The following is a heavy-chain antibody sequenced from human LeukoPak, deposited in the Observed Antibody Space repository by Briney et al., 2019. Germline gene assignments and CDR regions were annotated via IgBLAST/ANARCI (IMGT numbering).Heavy chain of an antibody. J-gene: IGHJ4*02. V-gene: IGHV6-1*01. CDR2: TYYRSQWYN. Sequence: SQTLSLTCAISGDIVSSDSAAWNWIRQSPSRGLEWLGRTYYRSQWYNDYALSVKSRVTINPDTSKNQFSLHLNSVTPEDTAVYYCARDGPGNFDSWGQGTLVTVSS. CDR1: GDIVSSDSAA. D-gene: IGHD1-26*01. CDR3: ARDGPGNFDS.